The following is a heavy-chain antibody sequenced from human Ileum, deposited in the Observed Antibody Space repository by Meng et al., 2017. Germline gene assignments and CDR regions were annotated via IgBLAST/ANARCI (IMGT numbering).Heavy chain of an antibody. V-gene: IGHV6-1*01. CDR3: ARGDCSGGSCRPKGYYGMAV. J-gene: IGHJ6*01. Sequence: SQTLSLTCAISGDSVSSNSAAWNWIRQSPSRGLEWLGRTYYRSKWYNDYAVSVKSRITINPDTSKNQFSLQLNSVTPEDTAVYYCARGDCSGGSCRPKGYYGMAVWGQGNTVNCSS. D-gene: IGHD2-15*01. CDR1: GDSVSSNSAA. CDR2: TYYRSKWYN.